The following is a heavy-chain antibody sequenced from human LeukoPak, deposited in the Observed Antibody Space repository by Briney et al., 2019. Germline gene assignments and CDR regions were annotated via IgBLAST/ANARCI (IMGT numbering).Heavy chain of an antibody. V-gene: IGHV3-21*01. Sequence: GGSLRLSCAASGFTFSTYSMNWVRQAPGKGLEWVSSISSSSTYIYYADSLKGRFTISRDNAKNSLYLQVNSLRAEDTAVYYCASHGLGFLEWTIDYWGQGTLVTVSS. CDR3: ASHGLGFLEWTIDY. CDR2: ISSSSTYI. D-gene: IGHD3-3*01. CDR1: GFTFSTYS. J-gene: IGHJ4*02.